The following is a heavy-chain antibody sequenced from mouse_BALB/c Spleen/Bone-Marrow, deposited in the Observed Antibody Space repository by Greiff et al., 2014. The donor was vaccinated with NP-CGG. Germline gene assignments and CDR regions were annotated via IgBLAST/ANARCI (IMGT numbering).Heavy chain of an antibody. CDR3: ARRLNWDWFAY. V-gene: IGHV1-7*01. D-gene: IGHD4-1*01. Sequence: QVQLQQPGAELAKPGASVKMSCKASGYTFTSYWMHWVKQRPGQGLEWIGYINPSTGYTVYNQKFKDKATLTADKSSSTAYMQLSSLTSEDSAVYYCARRLNWDWFAYWGQGTLVTVSA. CDR2: INPSTGYT. CDR1: GYTFTSYW. J-gene: IGHJ3*01.